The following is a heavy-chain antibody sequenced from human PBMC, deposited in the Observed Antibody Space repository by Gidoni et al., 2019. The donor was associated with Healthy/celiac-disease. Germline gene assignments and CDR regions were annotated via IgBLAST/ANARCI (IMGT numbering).Heavy chain of an antibody. Sequence: QLLESGGGLVQPGGSLRLSCVTSGFTFTTHAMNWVRQAPGKGLAWVASIAGSVADTYYPDSVKGRFTISRDNSKNTVSLQMNSLRAEDTAVYYCAKGTAGSCTGSSCYPVDFWGQGTLVTVSS. CDR2: IAGSVADT. CDR3: AKGTAGSCTGSSCYPVDF. CDR1: GFTFTTHA. J-gene: IGHJ4*02. V-gene: IGHV3-23*01. D-gene: IGHD2-15*01.